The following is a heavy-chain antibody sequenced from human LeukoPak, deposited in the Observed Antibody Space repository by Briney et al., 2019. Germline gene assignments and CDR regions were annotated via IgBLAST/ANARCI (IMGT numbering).Heavy chain of an antibody. CDR3: ARVGIAAAGLDY. J-gene: IGHJ4*02. Sequence: SETLSLTCTVSGDSISSRSYYWGWIRQPPGKGLEWIGSIYYSGSTYYNPSLKSRVTISVDTSKNQFSLKLSSVTAADTAVYYCARVGIAAAGLDYWGQGTLVTVSS. CDR2: IYYSGST. V-gene: IGHV4-39*07. D-gene: IGHD6-13*01. CDR1: GDSISSRSYY.